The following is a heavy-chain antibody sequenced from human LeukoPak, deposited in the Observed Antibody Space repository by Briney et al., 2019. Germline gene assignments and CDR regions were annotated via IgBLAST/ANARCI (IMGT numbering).Heavy chain of an antibody. CDR2: ISSSGSTI. D-gene: IGHD3-10*01. CDR3: ARDRGSYYTCFDC. Sequence: GGSLRLSCAVSGFTFSSYEMNWVRQAPGKGLEWVSYISSSGSTIYYADSVKGRFTISRDNAKNSLYLQMNSLRAEDTAVYYCARDRGSYYTCFDCWGQGTLVTVSS. CDR1: GFTFSSYE. V-gene: IGHV3-48*03. J-gene: IGHJ4*02.